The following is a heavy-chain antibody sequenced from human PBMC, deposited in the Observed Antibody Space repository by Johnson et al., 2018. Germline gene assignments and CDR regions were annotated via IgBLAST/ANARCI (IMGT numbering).Heavy chain of an antibody. D-gene: IGHD6-13*01. CDR1: GFTFSSYW. J-gene: IGHJ6*02. Sequence: EVELVESGGGLVQPGGSLRLSCAASGFTFSSYWMSWVRQAPGKGLEWVANIKQDGSEKYYVDSVKGRFTITRDNAKNSLYLQMNSLRAEDTAVYYGARVGSSSWYGYYYGMDVWGQGTTVTVSS. CDR2: IKQDGSEK. CDR3: ARVGSSSWYGYYYGMDV. V-gene: IGHV3-7*01.